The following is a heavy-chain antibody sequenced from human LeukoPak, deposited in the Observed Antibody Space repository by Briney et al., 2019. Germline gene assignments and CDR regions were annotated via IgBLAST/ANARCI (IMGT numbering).Heavy chain of an antibody. D-gene: IGHD5-12*01. CDR3: ARDWPSGYDITGLPGDYYYYYGMDV. CDR2: IYSGGST. V-gene: IGHV3-66*01. J-gene: IGHJ6*02. Sequence: GGSLRLSCAASGFTVSSNYMSWVRQAPGKGLEWVSVIYSGGSTYYADSVKGRFTISRDNSKNTLYLQMNSLRAEDTAVYYCARDWPSGYDITGLPGDYYYYYGMDVWGQGTTVTVSS. CDR1: GFTVSSNY.